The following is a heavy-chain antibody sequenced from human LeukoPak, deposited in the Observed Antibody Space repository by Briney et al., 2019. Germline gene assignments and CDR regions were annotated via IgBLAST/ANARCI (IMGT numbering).Heavy chain of an antibody. CDR3: AKERVSHAFDI. CDR1: GFTFSSYG. J-gene: IGHJ3*02. CDR2: ISYDGSNK. Sequence: GVSLRLSCAASGFTFSSYGMHWVRQAPGKGLEWVAVISYDGSNKYYADSVKGRFTISRDNSKNTLYLQMNSLRAEDTAVYYCAKERVSHAFDIWGQGTMVTVSS. V-gene: IGHV3-30*18. D-gene: IGHD6-6*01.